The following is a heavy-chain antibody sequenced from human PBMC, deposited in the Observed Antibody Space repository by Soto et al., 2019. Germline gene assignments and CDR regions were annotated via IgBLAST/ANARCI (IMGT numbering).Heavy chain of an antibody. CDR1: GFTFSSYA. V-gene: IGHV3-30-3*01. Sequence: PGGSLRLSCAASGFTFSSYAIHWVRQAPGKGLEWVAVISYDGSNKYYADSVKGRFTISRDNSKNTLYLQMNSLRAEDTAVYYCAKGHKGLVVVDKYYFDDWGQGNLVTVSS. D-gene: IGHD3-22*01. CDR3: AKGHKGLVVVDKYYFDD. J-gene: IGHJ4*02. CDR2: ISYDGSNK.